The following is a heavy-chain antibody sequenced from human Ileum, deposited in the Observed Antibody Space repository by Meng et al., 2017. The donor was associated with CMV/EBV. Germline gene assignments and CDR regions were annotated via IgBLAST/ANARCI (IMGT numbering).Heavy chain of an antibody. CDR1: GFTFSSYA. J-gene: IGHJ4*02. V-gene: IGHV3-23*01. CDR2: ISGSGGST. Sequence: GESLKISCAASGFTFSSYAMSWVRQAPGKGLEWVSAISGSGGSTYYADSVKGRFTISRDNSKNTLYLQMNSLRAEDTAVYYCAKDDNGYTGEGGYWGQGTLVTVSS. D-gene: IGHD5-24*01. CDR3: AKDDNGYTGEGGY.